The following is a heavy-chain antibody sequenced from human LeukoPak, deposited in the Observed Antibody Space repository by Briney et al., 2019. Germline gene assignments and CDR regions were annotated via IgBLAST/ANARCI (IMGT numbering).Heavy chain of an antibody. J-gene: IGHJ1*01. V-gene: IGHV4-30-4*01. D-gene: IGHD4-17*01. Sequence: PSETLSLTCTVSGGSISSGDYYWSWIRQPPGKGLEWIGYIYYSGSTYYNPSLKSRVTISVDTSKNQFSLKLSSVTAADTAVYYCARGGVYGDYGGGIQHWGQGTLVTVSS. CDR3: ARGGVYGDYGGGIQH. CDR2: IYYSGST. CDR1: GGSISSGDYY.